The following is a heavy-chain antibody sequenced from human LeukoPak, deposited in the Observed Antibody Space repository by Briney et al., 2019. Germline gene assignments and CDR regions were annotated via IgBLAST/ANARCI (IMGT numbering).Heavy chain of an antibody. D-gene: IGHD2-15*01. CDR2: ISAYNGNT. J-gene: IGHJ5*02. CDR3: ARDRRTRTLGYCSGGSCYPQLNTFDP. CDR1: GYTFTSYG. Sequence: ASVKVSCKASGYTFTSYGISWVRQAPGQGLEWMGWISAYNGNTNYAQKLQGRVTMTTDTSTSTAYMELRSLRSDDTAVYYCARDRRTRTLGYCSGGSCYPQLNTFDPWGQGTLVTVSS. V-gene: IGHV1-18*01.